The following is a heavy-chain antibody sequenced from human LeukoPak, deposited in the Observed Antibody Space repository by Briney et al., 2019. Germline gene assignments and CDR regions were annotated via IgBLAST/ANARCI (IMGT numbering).Heavy chain of an antibody. J-gene: IGHJ3*02. Sequence: GGSLRLSCVASGFSFDDYGMHWVRQTPGKRLEWVSGINWDGESTGYADSVKGRFTISRDNAKNSLYLQMNSLRAEDTAVYYCARGLADAFDIWGQGTMVTVSS. CDR1: GFSFDDYG. V-gene: IGHV3-20*04. CDR3: ARGLADAFDI. CDR2: INWDGEST.